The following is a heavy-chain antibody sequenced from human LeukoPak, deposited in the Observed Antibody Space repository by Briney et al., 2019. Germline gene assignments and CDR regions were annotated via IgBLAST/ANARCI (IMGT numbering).Heavy chain of an antibody. J-gene: IGHJ4*02. CDR1: GGSISSYY. D-gene: IGHD6-19*01. Sequence: SETLSLTCTVSGGSISSYYWSWIRQPPGKGLEWIGYIYYGGSTNYNPSLKSRVTISVDTSKNQFSLKLSSVTAADTAVYYCARDDGSSGFDYWGQGTLVTVSS. CDR2: IYYGGST. V-gene: IGHV4-59*01. CDR3: ARDDGSSGFDY.